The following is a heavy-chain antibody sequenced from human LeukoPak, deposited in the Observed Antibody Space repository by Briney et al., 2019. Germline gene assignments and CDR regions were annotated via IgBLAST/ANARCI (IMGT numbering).Heavy chain of an antibody. Sequence: WASVKVSCKASGYTFTRYGISWVRQAPGQGLEWMGWISAYNGNTNYAQKLQGRVTMTTDTSTSTAYMELRSLRSDDTAVYYCARDYCSSTSCPAADAFDIWDHGTMVTVSS. V-gene: IGHV1-18*01. CDR2: ISAYNGNT. CDR3: ARDYCSSTSCPAADAFDI. J-gene: IGHJ3*02. D-gene: IGHD2-2*01. CDR1: GYTFTRYG.